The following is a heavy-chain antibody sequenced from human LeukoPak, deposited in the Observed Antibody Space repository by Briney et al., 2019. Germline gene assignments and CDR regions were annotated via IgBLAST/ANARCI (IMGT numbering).Heavy chain of an antibody. Sequence: PSETLSLTCTVSGGSISSGGYYWSWIRQHPGKGLEWIGYIYYSGSTYYNPSLKSRVTISVDTSKNQFSLKLSSVTAADTAVYYCARGFLYILDYYDSSGYKKGGALDIWGQGTMVTVSS. CDR3: ARGFLYILDYYDSSGYKKGGALDI. D-gene: IGHD3-22*01. J-gene: IGHJ3*02. V-gene: IGHV4-31*03. CDR1: GGSISSGGYY. CDR2: IYYSGST.